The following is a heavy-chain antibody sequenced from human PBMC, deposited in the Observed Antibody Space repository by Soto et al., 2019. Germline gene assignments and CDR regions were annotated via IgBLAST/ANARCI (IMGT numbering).Heavy chain of an antibody. V-gene: IGHV1-18*01. CDR3: ARYRRDIAVVVAARDAFDI. J-gene: IGHJ3*02. CDR1: GYTFTSYG. Sequence: ASVKVSCKASGYTFTSYGISWVRQAPGQGLEWMGWISAYNGNTNYAQKLQGRVTMTTDTSTGTAYMELRSLRSDDTAVYYCARYRRDIAVVVAARDAFDIWGQGTMVTVSS. D-gene: IGHD2-15*01. CDR2: ISAYNGNT.